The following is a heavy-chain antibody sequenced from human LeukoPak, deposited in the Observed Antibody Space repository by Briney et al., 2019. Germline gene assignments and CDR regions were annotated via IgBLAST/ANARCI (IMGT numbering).Heavy chain of an antibody. D-gene: IGHD3-22*01. J-gene: IGHJ6*03. Sequence: SETLSLTCTVSGGSISSGSYYWSWIRQPAGKGLEWIGRIYTSGSTNYNPSLKSRVTISVDTSKNQFSLKLSSVTAADTAAYYCASTPMYYYDSSGYYGYYYYYMDVWGKGTTVTVSS. CDR1: GGSISSGSYY. CDR2: IYTSGST. V-gene: IGHV4-61*02. CDR3: ASTPMYYYDSSGYYGYYYYYMDV.